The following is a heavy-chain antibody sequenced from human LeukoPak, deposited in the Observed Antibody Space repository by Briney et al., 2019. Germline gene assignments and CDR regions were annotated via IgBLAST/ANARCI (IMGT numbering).Heavy chain of an antibody. CDR2: ICGSGGST. V-gene: IGHV3-23*01. CDR1: GFTFSSYA. J-gene: IGHJ4*02. CDR3: AKIPRFRVSFARPD. D-gene: IGHD1-14*01. Sequence: PGGSLRLSCAASGFTFSSYAMSCVRQSPGEGREWVLAICGSGGSTYYADSVKGRFTISRHNSKNTLYLHMNSLRAEDTAVYYCAKIPRFRVSFARPDWGQGTLVTVSS.